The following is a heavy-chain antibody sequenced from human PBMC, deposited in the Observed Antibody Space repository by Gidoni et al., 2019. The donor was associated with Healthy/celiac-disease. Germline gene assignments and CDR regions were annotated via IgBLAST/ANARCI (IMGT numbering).Heavy chain of an antibody. D-gene: IGHD1-26*01. V-gene: IGHV1-3*01. CDR3: ARRKGGATGYYGMDV. J-gene: IGHJ6*02. CDR2: INAGNGNT. CDR1: GYTFTSYA. Sequence: QVQLVQSGAEVKKPGASVKVSCKASGYTFTSYAMHWVRQAPGQRLEWMGWINAGNGNTKYSQKFQGRVTITRDTSASTAYMELSSLRSEDTAVYYCARRKGGATGYYGMDVWGQGTTVTVSS.